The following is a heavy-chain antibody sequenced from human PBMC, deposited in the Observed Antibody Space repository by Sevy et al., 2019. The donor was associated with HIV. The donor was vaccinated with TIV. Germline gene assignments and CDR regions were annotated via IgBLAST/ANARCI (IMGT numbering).Heavy chain of an antibody. V-gene: IGHV3-48*02. D-gene: IGHD4-4*01. CDR2: ISNISRTI. CDR1: GFTFSSYS. J-gene: IGHJ4*02. Sequence: GGSLRLSCAASGFTFSSYSMNWVRQAPGKGLEWVSYISNISRTIYYADSVRGRFTISRDNAKNSLYLQMNSLRDEATAVYYCATLFHYSSQFDCWGQGTLVTVSS. CDR3: ATLFHYSSQFDC.